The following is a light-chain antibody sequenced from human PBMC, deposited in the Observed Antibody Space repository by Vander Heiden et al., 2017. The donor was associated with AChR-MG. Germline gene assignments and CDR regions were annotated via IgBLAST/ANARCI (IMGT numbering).Light chain of an antibody. V-gene: IGLV2-14*03. CDR1: SSAVGGSNY. CDR2: DVS. Sequence: QSALTQPASVSGSPGPSITISCTGTSSAVGGSNYVSWYQQHPGKAPKLMIYDVSNRSSGVSNRFSGSKSGNTASLTISGLQAEDEADYYCSAYTSSSSWVFGGGTKLTVL. CDR3: SAYTSSSSWV. J-gene: IGLJ3*02.